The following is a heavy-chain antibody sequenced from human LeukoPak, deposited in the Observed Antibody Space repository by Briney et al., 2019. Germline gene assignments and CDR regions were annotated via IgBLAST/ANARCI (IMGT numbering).Heavy chain of an antibody. CDR3: AGTMGITIFGVVSDAFGI. J-gene: IGHJ3*02. D-gene: IGHD3-3*01. V-gene: IGHV4-38-2*01. CDR1: GYSISSGYY. Sequence: SETLSLTCAVSGYSISSGYYWGWIRQPPGKGLEWIGSIYHSGSTYYNPSLKSRVTISVDTSKNQFSLKLSSVTAADTAVYYCAGTMGITIFGVVSDAFGIWGQGTMVTVSS. CDR2: IYHSGST.